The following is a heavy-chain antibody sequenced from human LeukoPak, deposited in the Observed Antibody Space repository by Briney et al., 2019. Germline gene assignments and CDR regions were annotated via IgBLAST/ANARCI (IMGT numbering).Heavy chain of an antibody. Sequence: GGSLRLSCAASGFTFSSYAMSWVRQAPGKGLEWVSAISGSGGSTYYADSVEGRFTISRDNSKNTLYLQMNSLRAEDTAVYYCAKDLVPEKEYYYYYMDVWGKGTTVTVSS. V-gene: IGHV3-23*01. CDR3: AKDLVPEKEYYYYYMDV. J-gene: IGHJ6*03. CDR1: GFTFSSYA. CDR2: ISGSGGST. D-gene: IGHD2-8*02.